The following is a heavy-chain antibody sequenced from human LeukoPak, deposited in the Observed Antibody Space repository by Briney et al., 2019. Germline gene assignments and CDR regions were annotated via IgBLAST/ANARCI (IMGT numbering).Heavy chain of an antibody. Sequence: GGSLRLSCAASGFTFSSYAMHWVRQAPGKGLEWVAVISYDGSNKYYADSVKGRFTISRDNSKNTLYLQMNSLRAEDTAVYYCAREGQWPALDYWGQGTLVTVSS. D-gene: IGHD6-19*01. V-gene: IGHV3-30-3*01. J-gene: IGHJ4*02. CDR2: ISYDGSNK. CDR1: GFTFSSYA. CDR3: AREGQWPALDY.